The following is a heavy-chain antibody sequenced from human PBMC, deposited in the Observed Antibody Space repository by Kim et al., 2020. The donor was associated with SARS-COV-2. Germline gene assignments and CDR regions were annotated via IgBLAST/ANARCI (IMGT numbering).Heavy chain of an antibody. D-gene: IGHD1-1*01. J-gene: IGHJ4*02. CDR1: GGTFSSHA. Sequence: SVKVSCKASGGTFSSHAISWVRQAPGQGLEWMGGIIPIFGTAHYAQKFQGRVTITVDESTSTAYMELSNLRSEDTAVYYCASSGTTVFDYWGQGTLVTVSS. CDR2: IIPIFGTA. V-gene: IGHV1-69*13. CDR3: ASSGTTVFDY.